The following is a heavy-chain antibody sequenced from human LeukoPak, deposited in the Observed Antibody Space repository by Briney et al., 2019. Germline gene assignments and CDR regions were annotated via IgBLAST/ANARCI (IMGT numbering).Heavy chain of an antibody. CDR3: ARYGPRGYFDY. D-gene: IGHD3-10*01. CDR2: IYYSGST. V-gene: IGHV4-59*01. CDR1: GGSISSYY. Sequence: SETLSLTCTVSGGSISSYYWSWIQQPPGKGLEWIGYIYYSGSTNYNPSLKSRVTISVDTSKNQFSLKLSSVTAADTAVYYCARYGPRGYFDYWGQGTLVTVSS. J-gene: IGHJ4*02.